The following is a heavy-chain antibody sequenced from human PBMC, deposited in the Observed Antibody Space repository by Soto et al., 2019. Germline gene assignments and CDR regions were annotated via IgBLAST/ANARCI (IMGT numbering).Heavy chain of an antibody. CDR2: IYYSGST. Sequence: WTWIRQHPVKGLEWMGHIYYSGSTSYNQSLKSRVTISIDTSKNQFSLKLTSVNAADTAVYYCARDGDYFGSGSPPLLSKWGQGTLVTVSS. J-gene: IGHJ4*02. V-gene: IGHV4-31*02. D-gene: IGHD3-10*01. CDR3: ARDGDYFGSGSPPLLSK.